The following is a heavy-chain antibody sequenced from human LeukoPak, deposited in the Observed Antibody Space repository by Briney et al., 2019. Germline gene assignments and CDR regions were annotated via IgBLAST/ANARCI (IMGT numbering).Heavy chain of an antibody. CDR1: GGSISSYY. V-gene: IGHV4-59*01. CDR2: IYYSGST. Sequence: SETLSLTCTVSGGSISSYYWNWIRQPPGKGLEWIGYIYYSGSTNYNPSLKSRVTISVDTSKNQFSLKLSSVTAADTAVYYCARSRGIAVDLNDYRGQGTLVTVSS. D-gene: IGHD6-19*01. CDR3: ARSRGIAVDLNDY. J-gene: IGHJ4*02.